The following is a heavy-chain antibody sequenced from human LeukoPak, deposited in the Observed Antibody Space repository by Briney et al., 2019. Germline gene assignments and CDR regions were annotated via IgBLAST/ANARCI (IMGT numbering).Heavy chain of an antibody. V-gene: IGHV4-59*12. CDR3: ASGTIFGVIAPSSFHR. J-gene: IGHJ5*02. CDR2: IFYGGNT. D-gene: IGHD3-3*01. Sequence: PSETLSLTCTVSDVSISSFYWTWIRQSPGKGLEWIAYIFYGGNTNYNPSLKSRVTMSMDTSKSQFSLKLTSVTAADTAVYYCASGTIFGVIAPSSFHRWGRGALVTVSS. CDR1: DVSISSFY.